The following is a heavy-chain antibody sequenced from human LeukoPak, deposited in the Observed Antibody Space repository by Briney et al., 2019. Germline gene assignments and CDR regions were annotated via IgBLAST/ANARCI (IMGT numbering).Heavy chain of an antibody. CDR3: ARGILRYFDWLLSTPYYYYGMDV. D-gene: IGHD3-9*01. Sequence: ASVKVSCKASGYTFTSYDINWARQATGQGLEWMGWMNPNSGNTGYAQKFQGRVTMTRNTSISTAYMELSSLRSEDTAVYYCARGILRYFDWLLSTPYYYYGMDVWGQGTTVTVSS. CDR2: MNPNSGNT. V-gene: IGHV1-8*01. J-gene: IGHJ6*02. CDR1: GYTFTSYD.